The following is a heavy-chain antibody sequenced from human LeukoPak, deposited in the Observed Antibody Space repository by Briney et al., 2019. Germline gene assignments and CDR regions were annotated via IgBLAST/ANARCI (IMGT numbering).Heavy chain of an antibody. Sequence: GESLKISCQGSGYNFTNYWIAWVRQKPGKGLEWMGIIYPGDSDTKYSPSFQGQVAISADKSISTAYLQWSSLKASDTAMYYCARSTTGDYVTWGQGTLVIVSS. J-gene: IGHJ5*02. V-gene: IGHV5-51*01. CDR1: GYNFTNYW. CDR3: ARSTTGDYVT. CDR2: IYPGDSDT. D-gene: IGHD4-17*01.